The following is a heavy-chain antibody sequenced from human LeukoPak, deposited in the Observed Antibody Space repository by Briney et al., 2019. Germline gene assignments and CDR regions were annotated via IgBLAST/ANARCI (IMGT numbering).Heavy chain of an antibody. V-gene: IGHV3-20*01. D-gene: IGHD3-22*01. CDR1: GFTFDDYG. Sequence: RPGGSLRLSCAASGFTFDDYGMSWVRQPPGKGLEWVSGINWNGGSTGYADSVKGRFTISRDNAKNSLYLQMNSLRAEDTALYHCARVAYDSSGYCLDYWGQGTLVTVSS. CDR2: INWNGGST. CDR3: ARVAYDSSGYCLDY. J-gene: IGHJ4*02.